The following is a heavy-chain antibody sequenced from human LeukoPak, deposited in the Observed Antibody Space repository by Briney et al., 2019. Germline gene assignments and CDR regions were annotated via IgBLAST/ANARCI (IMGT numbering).Heavy chain of an antibody. CDR2: INWNGGST. J-gene: IGHJ4*02. V-gene: IGHV3-20*04. CDR1: GFTFDDYG. CDR3: AGGGYYYDSSGYGY. D-gene: IGHD3-22*01. Sequence: GGSLRLSCAASGFTFDDYGMSWVRQAPGKGLEWVSGINWNGGSTGYADSVKGRFTISRDNAKNSLYLQMNSLRAEDTALYYCAGGGYYYDSSGYGYWGQGTLVTVSP.